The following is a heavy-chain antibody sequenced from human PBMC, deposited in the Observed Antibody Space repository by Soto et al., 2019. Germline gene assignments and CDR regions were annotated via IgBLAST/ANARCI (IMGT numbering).Heavy chain of an antibody. CDR2: ISYDGSNK. D-gene: IGHD4-17*01. Sequence: GGSLRLSCAASGFTFSSYGMHWVRQAPGKGLERAAVISYDGSNKYYADSVKGRFTISRDNSKNTLYLQMNSLRAEDTAVYYCAKDMTTVTTPNEVVFDYWGQGTLVTVSS. CDR1: GFTFSSYG. J-gene: IGHJ4*02. CDR3: AKDMTTVTTPNEVVFDY. V-gene: IGHV3-30*18.